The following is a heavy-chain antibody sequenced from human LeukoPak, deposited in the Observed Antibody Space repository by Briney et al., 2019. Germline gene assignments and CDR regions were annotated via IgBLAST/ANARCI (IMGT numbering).Heavy chain of an antibody. CDR2: IGIGGAT. CDR1: GFTFSSYD. J-gene: IGHJ3*02. D-gene: IGHD1-26*01. V-gene: IGHV3-13*01. Sequence: PGGSLRLSCAASGFTFSSYDMHWVRQGTGKGLNWVSAIGIGGATYYAGSVKGRFTISRENAKNSLHLQMNSLGPGDTAMYYCARERGSGSYGVEAFDIWGQGTMVIVSS. CDR3: ARERGSGSYGVEAFDI.